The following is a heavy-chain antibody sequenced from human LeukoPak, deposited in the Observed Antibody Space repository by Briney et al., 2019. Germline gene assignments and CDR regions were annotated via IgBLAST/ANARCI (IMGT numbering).Heavy chain of an antibody. CDR1: GGPISSYY. J-gene: IGHJ3*02. V-gene: IGHV4-59*08. Sequence: SETLSLTCTVSGGPISSYYWSWIRQPPGKGLEWIGYIYYSGSTKYNPSLESRVTISVDTSKKQFSLQLSSVTAADTAVYYCARHGYDILSGLIWGQGTTVTVSS. CDR3: ARHGYDILSGLI. CDR2: IYYSGST. D-gene: IGHD3-9*01.